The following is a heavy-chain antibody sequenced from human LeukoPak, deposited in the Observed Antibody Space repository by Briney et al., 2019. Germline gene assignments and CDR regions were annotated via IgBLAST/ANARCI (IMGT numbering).Heavy chain of an antibody. CDR2: INHSGST. J-gene: IGHJ4*02. V-gene: IGHV4-34*01. CDR3: ARRFTLRFLEWLHSNDYYFDY. CDR1: GGSFSGYY. D-gene: IGHD3-3*01. Sequence: SETLSLTCAVYGGSFSGYYWSWIRQPPGKGLEWIGEINHSGSTNYNPSLKSRVTISVDTSKNQFSLKLSSVTAADTAVYYCARRFTLRFLEWLHSNDYYFDYWGQGTLVTVSS.